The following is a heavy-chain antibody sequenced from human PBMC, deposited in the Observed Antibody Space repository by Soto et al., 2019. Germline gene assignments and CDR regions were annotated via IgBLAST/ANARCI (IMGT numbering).Heavy chain of an antibody. J-gene: IGHJ6*02. CDR1: GGSISSTNW. D-gene: IGHD1-26*01. CDR2: IYHSGST. CDR3: AGRSYTGMDG. V-gene: IGHV4-4*02. Sequence: PSETLALTCAVSGGSISSTNWWSWVRRPPGKGLEWIGEIYHSGSTNYNPSLKSRVTISVDKSKNQFSLKLSAVTAADTAVYDCAGRSYTGMDGWGQGTTVTVSS.